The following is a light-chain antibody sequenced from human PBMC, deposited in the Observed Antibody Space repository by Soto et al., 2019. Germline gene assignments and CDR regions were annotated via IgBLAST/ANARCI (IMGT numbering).Light chain of an antibody. Sequence: GLTQSPGTLSLSPGERATLFCRASQSVRDDYLAWYQQKPGQTPRLLIYGASNRATGIPDRFSGSGSGTDFTLTISRLEPEDSAVYYCQQYGSSSWTFGQGTKVDIK. CDR1: QSVRDDY. J-gene: IGKJ1*01. CDR2: GAS. CDR3: QQYGSSSWT. V-gene: IGKV3-20*01.